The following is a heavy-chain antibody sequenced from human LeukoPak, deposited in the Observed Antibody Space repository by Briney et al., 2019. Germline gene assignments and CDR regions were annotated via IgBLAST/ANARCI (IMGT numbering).Heavy chain of an antibody. J-gene: IGHJ4*02. CDR3: ARDAGWGYYDL. CDR2: IDKHGSGK. V-gene: IGHV3-7*01. Sequence: WXXQAPGKGXEWVANIDKHGSGKYYVDSVKGRFAISRDYASNSVFLQMDSLRAEDTSVYYCARDAGWGYYDLWGQXT. D-gene: IGHD1-26*01.